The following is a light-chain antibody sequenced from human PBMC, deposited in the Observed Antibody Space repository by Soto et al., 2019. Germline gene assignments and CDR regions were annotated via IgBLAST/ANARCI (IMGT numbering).Light chain of an antibody. Sequence: EIVMTQSPATLSVSPGERATLSCRASQSVSSNLAWYQQKPGQAPRLLIYGASTRATGFPARFSGSGSGTEFTLTNSSLQAEDFAVYNCQQYGTFGQGTKV. J-gene: IGKJ1*01. CDR2: GAS. V-gene: IGKV3-15*01. CDR1: QSVSSN. CDR3: QQYGT.